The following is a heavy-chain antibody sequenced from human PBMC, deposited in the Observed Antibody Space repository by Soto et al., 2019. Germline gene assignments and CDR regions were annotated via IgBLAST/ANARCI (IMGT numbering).Heavy chain of an antibody. CDR1: GGSISSGDYY. D-gene: IGHD4-17*01. Sequence: QVQLQESGPGLVKPSQTLSLTCTVSGGSISSGDYYWSWIRQPPGKGLEWMGYIYYSGSTYYNPSRKSRVTISVEASKNQFSLKLSAVTAADTAVYYCARVYYDYGDYVYGMDVWGQGTTVTVSS. CDR3: ARVYYDYGDYVYGMDV. CDR2: IYYSGST. J-gene: IGHJ6*02. V-gene: IGHV4-30-4*01.